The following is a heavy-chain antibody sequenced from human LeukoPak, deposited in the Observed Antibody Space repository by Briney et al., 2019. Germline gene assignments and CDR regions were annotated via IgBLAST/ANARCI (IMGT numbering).Heavy chain of an antibody. CDR2: IRSKAYGGTT. CDR1: GFTFGDYA. CDR3: TRRYGRYFDWLYYFDY. V-gene: IGHV3-49*03. Sequence: PGRFLRLSCTASGFTFGDYAMSWFRQAPGKGLEWVGFIRSKAYGGTTEYAASVKGRFTISRDDSKSIAHLQMNSLKTEHTAVYYCTRRYGRYFDWLYYFDYWGQGTLVTVSS. D-gene: IGHD3-9*01. J-gene: IGHJ4*02.